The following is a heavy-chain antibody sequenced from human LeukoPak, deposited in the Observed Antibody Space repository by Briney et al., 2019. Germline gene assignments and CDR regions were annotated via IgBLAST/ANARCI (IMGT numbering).Heavy chain of an antibody. D-gene: IGHD1-26*01. V-gene: IGHV3-11*01. CDR1: GFTFGDYY. Sequence: GGSLRLSCAASGFTFGDYYMSWIRQAPGKGLEWVSYISSSGSTIYYADSVKGRFTISRDNAKNSLYLQMNSLRAEDTAVYYCASLLRGIVGDAFDIWGQGTMVTVSS. CDR3: ASLLRGIVGDAFDI. CDR2: ISSSGSTI. J-gene: IGHJ3*02.